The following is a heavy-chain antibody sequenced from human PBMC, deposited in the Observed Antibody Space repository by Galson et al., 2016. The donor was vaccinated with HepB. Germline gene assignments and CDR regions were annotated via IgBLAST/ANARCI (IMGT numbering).Heavy chain of an antibody. J-gene: IGHJ6*02. CDR1: GFTFSSYA. CDR3: ARYYDILTGYSNYGMDG. D-gene: IGHD3-9*01. V-gene: IGHV3-23*01. CDR2: ITGSGGST. Sequence: SLRLSCAASGFTFSSYAMSWVRQAPGKGLEWVSTITGSGGSTYYADSVKGRFTISRDNSKNTLYLRMNSLRAEDTAVYYCARYYDILTGYSNYGMDGWGQGTTVTVSS.